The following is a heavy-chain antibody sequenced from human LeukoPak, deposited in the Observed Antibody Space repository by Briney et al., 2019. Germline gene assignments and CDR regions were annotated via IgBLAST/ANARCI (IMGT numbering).Heavy chain of an antibody. D-gene: IGHD6-19*01. J-gene: IGHJ4*02. Sequence: GGSLRLSCAASGFTFSTYAMSWVRQAPGKGLEWVSTIGGGGGGTYYADSVKGRFTISRDTSKNTLFLQMNSLRAEDTAVYYCARNDFGSGWLGDNWGQGTLVTVSS. CDR2: IGGGGGGT. CDR1: GFTFSTYA. V-gene: IGHV3-23*01. CDR3: ARNDFGSGWLGDN.